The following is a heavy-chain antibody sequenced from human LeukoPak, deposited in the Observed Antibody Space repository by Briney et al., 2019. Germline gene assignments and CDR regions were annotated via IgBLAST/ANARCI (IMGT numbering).Heavy chain of an antibody. CDR1: GFSFSTST. CDR2: IGKTGRDM. J-gene: IGHJ4*02. CDR3: VRGDNRDY. V-gene: IGHV3-21*01. Sequence: GGSLRLSCAASGFSFSTSTMNWVRQAPGKGLEWISSIGKTGRDMYYANSVRGRFTISRDNAKNSLFLVMDSLRVEDTSVYYCVRGDNRDYWGQGTLVNVSS. D-gene: IGHD1-14*01.